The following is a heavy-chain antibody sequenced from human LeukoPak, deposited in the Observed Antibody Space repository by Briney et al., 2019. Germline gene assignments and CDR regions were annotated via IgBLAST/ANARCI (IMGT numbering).Heavy chain of an antibody. CDR3: ARLDYRSGETFDY. V-gene: IGHV3-53*01. Sequence: RGSLRLSCAASGFTVSSNYMSWVRQAPGRGLEWVSIIYSGGRTYYADSVKGRFTISRDNSKSTLYLQMDSLRAEDTAVYYCARLDYRSGETFDYWGQGTLVTVSS. CDR1: GFTVSSNY. D-gene: IGHD3-10*01. J-gene: IGHJ4*02. CDR2: IYSGGRT.